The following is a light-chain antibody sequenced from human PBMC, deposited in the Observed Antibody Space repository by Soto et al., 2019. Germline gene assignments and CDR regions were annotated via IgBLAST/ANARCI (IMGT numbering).Light chain of an antibody. CDR2: AAS. CDR3: QQSYSPPYT. V-gene: IGKV1-39*01. CDR1: QSIITF. Sequence: DIQMTQSPSSLSASVGDRVTITCRASQSIITFPNWYQQKSGKAPKLLIYAASSLVDGVPSRFSGSGSGTDFTLTISSLQPEDVATYYCQQSYSPPYTFGRGTKLEIK. J-gene: IGKJ2*01.